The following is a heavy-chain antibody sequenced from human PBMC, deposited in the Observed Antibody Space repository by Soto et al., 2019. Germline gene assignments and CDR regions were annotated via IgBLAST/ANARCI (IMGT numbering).Heavy chain of an antibody. V-gene: IGHV3-73*02. J-gene: IGHJ3*02. CDR2: IRSKANSYAT. CDR1: GFTFSGSS. Sequence: EVQLVESGGGLVQPGGSLKLSCAASGFTFSGSSMHWVRQASGKGQEWVGRIRSKANSYATAYATSVKGRFTISRDDSKNTAYLQMNSLKTEDTAVYYCTKYYYDSSDYPTDAFDIWGQGTMVTVSS. D-gene: IGHD3-22*01. CDR3: TKYYYDSSDYPTDAFDI.